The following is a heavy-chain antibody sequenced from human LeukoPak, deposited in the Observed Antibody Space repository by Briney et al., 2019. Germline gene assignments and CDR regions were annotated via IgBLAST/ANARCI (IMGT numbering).Heavy chain of an antibody. CDR2: INPSGGST. CDR1: GYTFTSYD. V-gene: IGHV1-46*01. CDR3: AIDGAVGAPTYYFDY. D-gene: IGHD1-26*01. Sequence: GASVKVSCKASGYTFTSYDINWVRQATGQGLEWMGIINPSGGSTSYAQKLQGRVTMTRDMSTSTAYMELSSLRSEDTTVYYCAIDGAVGAPTYYFDYWGQGTLVTVSS. J-gene: IGHJ4*02.